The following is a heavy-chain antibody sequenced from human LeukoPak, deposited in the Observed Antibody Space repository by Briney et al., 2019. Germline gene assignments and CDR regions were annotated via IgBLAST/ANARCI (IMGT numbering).Heavy chain of an antibody. J-gene: IGHJ3*02. CDR2: IFYSGST. CDR1: GGSISGSNYY. V-gene: IGHV4-39*07. Sequence: NPSETLSLTCTVSGGSISGSNYYWTWIRQPPGKGLEWIASIFYSGSTYYSPSLKSRVTISVDRSKNQFSLKLSSVTAADTAVYYCARGIGWTYYYGSGSYRAFDIWGQGTMVTVSS. CDR3: ARGIGWTYYYGSGSYRAFDI. D-gene: IGHD3-10*01.